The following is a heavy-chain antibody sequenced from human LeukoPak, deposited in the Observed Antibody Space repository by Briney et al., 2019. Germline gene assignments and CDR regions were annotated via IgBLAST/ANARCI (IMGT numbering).Heavy chain of an antibody. CDR2: IYYSGST. Sequence: SQTLSLTCTVSGGSISSGGYYWSWIRQHPGKGLEWIGYIYYSGSTYYNPSLKSRVTISVDTSKNQFSLKLSSVTAADTAVYYCARDDSSGFDAFDIWGQGTMVTVCS. V-gene: IGHV4-31*03. J-gene: IGHJ3*02. D-gene: IGHD3-22*01. CDR3: ARDDSSGFDAFDI. CDR1: GGSISSGGYY.